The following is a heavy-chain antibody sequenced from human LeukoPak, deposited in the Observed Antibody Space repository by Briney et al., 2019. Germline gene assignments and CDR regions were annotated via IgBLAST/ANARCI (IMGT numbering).Heavy chain of an antibody. V-gene: IGHV4-34*01. D-gene: IGHD3-22*01. CDR2: INHSGST. Sequence: SETLSLTCAVYGGSFSGYYWSWIRQPPGMGLEWIGEINHSGSTNYNPSLKSRVTISVDTSKNQFSLKLSSVTAADTAVFYCARVPSNYYDSSGYYLGFDYWGQGTLVTVSS. CDR1: GGSFSGYY. CDR3: ARVPSNYYDSSGYYLGFDY. J-gene: IGHJ4*02.